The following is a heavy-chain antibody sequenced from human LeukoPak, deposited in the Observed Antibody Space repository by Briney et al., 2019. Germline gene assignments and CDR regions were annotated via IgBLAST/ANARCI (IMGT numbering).Heavy chain of an antibody. Sequence: GGSLRLSCAASGFTFSSYGMHWVRQAPGKGLEWVAVISYDGSNKYYADSVKGRFTISRDKSKNTLYLQMNSLRAEDTAVYYCAKGSRYKYYYDSSGYYLDYWGQGTLVTVSS. V-gene: IGHV3-30*18. D-gene: IGHD3-22*01. J-gene: IGHJ4*02. CDR1: GFTFSSYG. CDR2: ISYDGSNK. CDR3: AKGSRYKYYYDSSGYYLDY.